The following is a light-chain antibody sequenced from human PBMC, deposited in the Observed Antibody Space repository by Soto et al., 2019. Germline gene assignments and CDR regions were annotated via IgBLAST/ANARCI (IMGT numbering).Light chain of an antibody. CDR3: QQLNNYPRT. J-gene: IGKJ1*01. V-gene: IGKV1-9*01. Sequence: DIQMTQSPSSLSASVGDRVTITCRASQSISNYLNWYQQKPGKAPNLLIYAASTLQSGVPSRFSGSGSGTDFTLTISSLQPEDFATYYCQQLNNYPRTFGQGTKVDIK. CDR2: AAS. CDR1: QSISNY.